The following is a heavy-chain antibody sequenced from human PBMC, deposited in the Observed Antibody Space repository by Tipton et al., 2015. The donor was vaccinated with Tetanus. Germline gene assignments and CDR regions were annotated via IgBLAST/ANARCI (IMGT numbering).Heavy chain of an antibody. J-gene: IGHJ6*02. CDR2: IDPNSGGP. D-gene: IGHD3-22*01. CDR3: ARDRGDYIYFGKDV. Sequence: QLVQSGAEMKKTGASVKVSCKASGYTFTGYYIYWVRQAPGQGLEWMGWIDPNSGGPVYAQKFQRRVTMTRDTSISTAYMELRSLRSDDTAVYYCARDRGDYIYFGKDVWGPWTTVTVS. CDR1: GYTFTGYY. V-gene: IGHV1-2*02.